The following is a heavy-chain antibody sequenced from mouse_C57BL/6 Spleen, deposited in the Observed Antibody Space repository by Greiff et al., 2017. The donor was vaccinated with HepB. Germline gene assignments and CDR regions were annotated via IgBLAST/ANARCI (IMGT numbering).Heavy chain of an antibody. Sequence: DVKLQESGPGMVKPSQSLSLTCTVTGYSITSGYDWHWIRHFPGNKLEWMGYISYSGSTNYNPSLKSRISITHDTSKNHFFLKLNSVTTEDTATYYCARGAGTTVVDWYFDVWGTGTTVTVSS. D-gene: IGHD1-1*01. CDR1: GYSITSGYD. J-gene: IGHJ1*03. CDR3: ARGAGTTVVDWYFDV. V-gene: IGHV3-1*01. CDR2: ISYSGST.